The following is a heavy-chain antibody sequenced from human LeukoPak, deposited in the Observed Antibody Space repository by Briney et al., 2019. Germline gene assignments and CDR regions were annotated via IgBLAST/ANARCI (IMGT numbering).Heavy chain of an antibody. J-gene: IGHJ4*02. V-gene: IGHV3-48*04. CDR1: GFTFSSYA. Sequence: GGSLRLSCAASGFTFSSYAMSWVRQAPGKGLDWISYISRTSTTILYADSVQGRFTISRDNAKNSLFLQMNSLRAEDTAVYYCARERDCSSTSCYEEVDYWGQGTLVTVSS. CDR3: ARERDCSSTSCYEEVDY. CDR2: ISRTSTTI. D-gene: IGHD2-2*01.